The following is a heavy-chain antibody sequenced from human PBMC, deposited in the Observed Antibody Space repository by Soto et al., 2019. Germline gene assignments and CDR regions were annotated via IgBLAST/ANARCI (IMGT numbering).Heavy chain of an antibody. CDR1: GFTFSSDY. V-gene: IGHV3-53*01. J-gene: IGHJ4*02. CDR2: IYTGGDT. CDR3: ARDGYSSSFDL. Sequence: XGSLRLSCAASGFTFSSDYMNWVRQAPGKGLEWISVIYTGGDTYYADSVSGRFTISRDTSTNTLYLQMKSLRAEDTAMYYCARDGYSSSFDLWGQGTLVTVSS. D-gene: IGHD6-13*01.